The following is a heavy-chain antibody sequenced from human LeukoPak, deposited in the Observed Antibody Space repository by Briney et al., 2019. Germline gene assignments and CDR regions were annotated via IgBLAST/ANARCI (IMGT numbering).Heavy chain of an antibody. CDR2: ISSSGSTI. J-gene: IGHJ5*02. V-gene: IGHV3-11*01. CDR3: AREEVTAGPYNWFDP. D-gene: IGHD1-1*01. CDR1: GLTFSDYY. Sequence: GGSLRLSCAASGLTFSDYYMSWIRQAPGKGLEWVSYISSSGSTIYYADSVKGRFTISRDNAKNSLYLQMNSLRAEDTAVYYCAREEVTAGPYNWFDPWGQGTLVTVSS.